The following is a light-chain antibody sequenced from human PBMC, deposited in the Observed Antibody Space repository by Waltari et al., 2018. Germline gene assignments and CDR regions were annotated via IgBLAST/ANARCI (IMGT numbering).Light chain of an antibody. CDR1: QDIGSW. Sequence: DIQMTQSPSSLSASVGDRVTIAWRASQDIGSWLAWYQQKPGKAPKLLIYAASRLERGVPPRFSGSGSGTDFILAISSLQPEDCGTFYCQQGNSFPYTFGQGTKLEI. CDR3: QQGNSFPYT. J-gene: IGKJ2*01. V-gene: IGKV1-12*01. CDR2: AAS.